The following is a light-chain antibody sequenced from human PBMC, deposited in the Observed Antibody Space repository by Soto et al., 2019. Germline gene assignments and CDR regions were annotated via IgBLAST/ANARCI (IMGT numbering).Light chain of an antibody. CDR2: NVS. J-gene: IGLJ1*01. CDR3: TSYTSSSTYV. CDR1: SSDVGGHNS. Sequence: SVLTQPASVSGSPGQCITISCTGTSSDVGGHNSVSWYQQHPGKAPKLMIYNVSNRPSGVSNRFSGSKSGNTASLTISGLLAEDEADYYCTSYTSSSTYVFGAGTKVTVL. V-gene: IGLV2-14*01.